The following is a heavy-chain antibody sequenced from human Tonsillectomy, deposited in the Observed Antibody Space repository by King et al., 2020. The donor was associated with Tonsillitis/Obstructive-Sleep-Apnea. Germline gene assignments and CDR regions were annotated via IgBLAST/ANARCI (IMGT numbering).Heavy chain of an antibody. CDR3: AGDRKGQSWFVHL. J-gene: IGHJ2*01. V-gene: IGHV4-59*01. Sequence: VQLQESGPGLVKPSETLSLTCTVSGASITDYYWSWIRQPPGRGLEWIGYISDSGTSNYTPSLKSRVNISVDASKNSFSLRLTSVTAADTAVYDCAGDRKGQSWFVHLWGRGTLATVSS. CDR2: ISDSGTS. CDR1: GASITDYY.